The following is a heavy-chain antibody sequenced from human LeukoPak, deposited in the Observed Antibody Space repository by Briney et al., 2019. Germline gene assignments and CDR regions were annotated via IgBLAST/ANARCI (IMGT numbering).Heavy chain of an antibody. V-gene: IGHV1-69*04. CDR3: ASLNESSGHDAFDI. CDR2: IIPVLGIA. J-gene: IGHJ3*02. D-gene: IGHD3-22*01. Sequence: SSVKVSCKASGCTFSRYAIIWLRQAPGQGLEWMGRIIPVLGIANYAQKFQGRVTITADKSTSTAYMELSRLRSEDTAVYYCASLNESSGHDAFDIWGQGTMVTVSS. CDR1: GCTFSRYA.